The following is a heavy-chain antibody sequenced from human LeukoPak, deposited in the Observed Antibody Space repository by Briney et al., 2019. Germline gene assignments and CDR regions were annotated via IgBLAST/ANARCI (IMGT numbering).Heavy chain of an antibody. CDR1: GGSVSSGNYY. Sequence: SETLSLTCTVSGGSVSSGNYYWSWIRQPPGKGLEWIGYIYNSGITNYNPSLKSRVTISVDTSKNQFSLKLSSVTAADTAVYYCSRRASGSGSYYWGQGTLVTVSS. D-gene: IGHD3-10*01. CDR2: IYNSGIT. V-gene: IGHV4-61*01. CDR3: SRRASGSGSYY. J-gene: IGHJ4*02.